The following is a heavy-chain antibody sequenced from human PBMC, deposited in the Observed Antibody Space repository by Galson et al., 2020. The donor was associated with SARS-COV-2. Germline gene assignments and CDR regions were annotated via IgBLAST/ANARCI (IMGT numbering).Heavy chain of an antibody. D-gene: IGHD1-1*01. CDR3: AKRTGSGGGHFDY. J-gene: IGHJ4*02. CDR1: GITFSSYV. CDR2: LRGSGSST. Sequence: LSLSCAASGITFSSYVMSWVRQAPGKELEWVSGLRGSGSSTYYADSVKGRFTISRDNSKNTLYLQMSSLRAEDTAVYYCAKRTGSGGGHFDYWGQGTLVTVSS. V-gene: IGHV3-23*01.